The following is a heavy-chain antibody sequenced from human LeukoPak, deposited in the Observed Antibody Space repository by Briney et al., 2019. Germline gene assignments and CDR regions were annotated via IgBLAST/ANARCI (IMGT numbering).Heavy chain of an antibody. V-gene: IGHV3-30*04. D-gene: IGHD1-1*01. CDR2: ISYAGSNK. J-gene: IGHJ6*03. Sequence: GGSLTLSCVASGFTFSTYAIHWVRQTPGKGLEWVAVISYAGSNKYYAASVKGRFTISRDKSKNMLSLQMNSLRPEDTAVYYCARGGSGKPPYYYYYMDVWGKGTTVTISS. CDR1: GFTFSTYA. CDR3: ARGGSGKPPYYYYYMDV.